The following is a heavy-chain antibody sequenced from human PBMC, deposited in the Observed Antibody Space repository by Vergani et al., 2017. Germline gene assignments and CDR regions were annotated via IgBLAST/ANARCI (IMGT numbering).Heavy chain of an antibody. CDR2: ISSNGGST. V-gene: IGHV3-64*01. CDR1: GFTFSSYA. D-gene: IGHD1-26*01. J-gene: IGHJ6*02. Sequence: EVQLVESGGGLVQPGGSLRLSCAASGFTFSSYAMHWVRQAPGKGLEYVSAISSNGGSTYYANSVKGRFTISRDNSKNTLYLQMGSLRAEDMAVYYCARDSRAAFPFSVPGVGATTFGNLYYGMDVWGQGTTVTVSS. CDR3: ARDSRAAFPFSVPGVGATTFGNLYYGMDV.